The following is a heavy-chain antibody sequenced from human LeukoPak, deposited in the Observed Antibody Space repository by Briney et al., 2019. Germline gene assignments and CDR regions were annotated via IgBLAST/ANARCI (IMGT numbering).Heavy chain of an antibody. CDR3: ALKPYCTESECFGVDY. CDR2: ISGHDGSL. CDR1: GFTFSNYA. J-gene: IGHJ4*02. V-gene: IGHV3-23*01. Sequence: GGSQRLSCAASGFTFSNYATSWVRQAPGKGLEWVSSISGHDGSLHYADSVKGRFTISSDNSWNTVYLQMNSLRSGDTAVYYCALKPYCTESECFGVDYWGQGIQVTVSS. D-gene: IGHD2-8*02.